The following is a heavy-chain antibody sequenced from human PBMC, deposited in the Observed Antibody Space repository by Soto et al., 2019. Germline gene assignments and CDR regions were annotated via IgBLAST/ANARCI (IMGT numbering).Heavy chain of an antibody. J-gene: IGHJ4*02. Sequence: GGSLRLSCAASGFTFSSYAMHWVRQAPGKGLEWVAVISYDGSNKYYADSVKGRFTISRDNSKNTLYLQMNSLRAEDTAVYYCARDRGIPWGQGTLVTVSS. CDR2: ISYDGSNK. CDR3: ARDRGIP. CDR1: GFTFSSYA. V-gene: IGHV3-30-3*01. D-gene: IGHD3-10*01.